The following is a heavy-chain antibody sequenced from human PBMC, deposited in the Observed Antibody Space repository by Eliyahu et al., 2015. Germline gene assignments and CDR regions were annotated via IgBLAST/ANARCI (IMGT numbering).Heavy chain of an antibody. CDR2: XSHDGFNK. CDR3: AKDWNPYTTNWDYNWFDP. Sequence: QAADKGLEWVAVXSHDGFNKYYAESVKGRFTISRDNSKDTLYLQMNSLRGEDTAVYFCAKDWNPYTTNWDYNWFDPWGQGTLVSVSS. D-gene: IGHD6-13*01. J-gene: IGHJ5*02. V-gene: IGHV3-30*18.